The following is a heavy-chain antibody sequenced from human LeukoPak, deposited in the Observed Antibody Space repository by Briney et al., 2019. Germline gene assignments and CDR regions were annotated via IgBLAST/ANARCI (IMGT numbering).Heavy chain of an antibody. D-gene: IGHD1-26*01. V-gene: IGHV3-23*01. CDR2: ISGSGGST. J-gene: IGHJ4*02. CDR1: GFTFSSYA. Sequence: GGSLRLSCAASGFTFSSYAMSWVRQAPGKGLEWVSAISGSGGSTYYADSVKGRFTISRDNSKNTLYLQMNSLRAEDTAVYYCAEAIFSVVRELPHWGQGTLVTVSS. CDR3: AEAIFSVVRELPH.